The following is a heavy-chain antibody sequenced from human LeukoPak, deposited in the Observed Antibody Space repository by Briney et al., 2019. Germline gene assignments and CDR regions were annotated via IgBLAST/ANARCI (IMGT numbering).Heavy chain of an antibody. Sequence: PGGSLRLSCAASGLTFSSYAMHWVRQAPGKGLEWVAVISYDGSNKYYADSVKGRFTISRDNSKNTLYLQMNSLRGEDTAVYYCARDTCSGGSCYSSDTFGYWGQGTLVTVSS. J-gene: IGHJ4*02. D-gene: IGHD2-15*01. V-gene: IGHV3-30-3*01. CDR2: ISYDGSNK. CDR1: GLTFSSYA. CDR3: ARDTCSGGSCYSSDTFGY.